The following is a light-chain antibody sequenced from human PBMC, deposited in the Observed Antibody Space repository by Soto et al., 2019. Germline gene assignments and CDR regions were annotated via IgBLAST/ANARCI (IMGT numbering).Light chain of an antibody. CDR2: GAS. Sequence: EIVMTQSPATLSVSPGERATLSCRASQSVSSNLAWYQQKPGQAPRLLIYGASTRATGIPARFSGSGSGTEVTLTISSLQSEDFAVYYRQQYNNWPPWTFGQGTKVEIK. CDR3: QQYNNWPPWT. CDR1: QSVSSN. V-gene: IGKV3-15*01. J-gene: IGKJ1*01.